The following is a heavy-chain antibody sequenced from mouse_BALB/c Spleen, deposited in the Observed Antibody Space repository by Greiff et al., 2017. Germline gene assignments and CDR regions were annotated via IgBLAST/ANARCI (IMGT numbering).Heavy chain of an antibody. Sequence: EVQLEESGGGLVQPGGSMKLSCVASGFTFSNYWMNWVRQSPEKGLEWVAEIRLKSNNYATHYAESVKGRFTISRDDSKSSVYLQMNNLRAEDTGIYYCTPAGGYAGTGFAYWGQGTLVTVSA. V-gene: IGHV6-6*02. CDR1: GFTFSNYW. D-gene: IGHD2-14*01. J-gene: IGHJ3*01. CDR3: TPAGGYAGTGFAY. CDR2: IRLKSNNYAT.